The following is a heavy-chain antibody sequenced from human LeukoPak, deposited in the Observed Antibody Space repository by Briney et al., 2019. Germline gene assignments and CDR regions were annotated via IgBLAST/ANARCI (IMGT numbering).Heavy chain of an antibody. V-gene: IGHV4-31*03. D-gene: IGHD3-10*01. CDR1: GGSISSGGYY. CDR3: ARTRDYGSGSYLFDP. CDR2: IYYSGST. Sequence: PSETLSLTCTVSGGSISSGGYYWSWIRQHPGKDLEWIGYIYYSGSTYYNPSLNSRVTISVDTSKNLCSLKLSSVTAADTAVYYCARTRDYGSGSYLFDPWGQGTLVTVSS. J-gene: IGHJ5*02.